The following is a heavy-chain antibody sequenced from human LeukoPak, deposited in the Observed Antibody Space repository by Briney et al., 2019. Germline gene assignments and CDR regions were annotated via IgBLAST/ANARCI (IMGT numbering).Heavy chain of an antibody. CDR3: TREAPTTVTTLDY. J-gene: IGHJ4*02. CDR2: ISSSSRTI. V-gene: IGHV3-48*01. CDR1: GFTFSSYN. D-gene: IGHD4-17*01. Sequence: GGSLRLSCAASGFTFSSYNMNWVRQAPGKGLEWVAHISSSSRTIYYADLVKGRFTISRDNAKNSLYLQMNSLRAEDTAVYYCTREAPTTVTTLDYWGRGTLVTVSS.